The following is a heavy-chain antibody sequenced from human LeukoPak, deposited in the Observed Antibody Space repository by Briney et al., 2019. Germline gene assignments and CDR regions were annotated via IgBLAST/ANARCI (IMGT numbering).Heavy chain of an antibody. CDR1: GFTFSSYW. D-gene: IGHD3-3*01. CDR3: VSHPGRYYDFWSGYISPQVTNAENYGMDV. V-gene: IGHV3-74*01. J-gene: IGHJ6*02. Sequence: PGGSLRLSCAASGFTFSSYWMHWVRQAPGKGLVWVSRINSDGSSTSYADSVKGRFTISRDNAKNTLYLQMNSLRAEDTAVHYCVSHPGRYYDFWSGYISPQVTNAENYGMDVWGQGTTVTVSS. CDR2: INSDGSST.